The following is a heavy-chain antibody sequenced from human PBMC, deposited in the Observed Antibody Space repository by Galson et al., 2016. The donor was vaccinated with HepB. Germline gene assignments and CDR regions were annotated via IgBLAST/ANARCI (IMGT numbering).Heavy chain of an antibody. D-gene: IGHD3-10*01. CDR3: ARRYTVLLWFRELQKGMDV. V-gene: IGHV1-8*01. CDR1: GYTFTSYD. J-gene: IGHJ6*04. Sequence: SVKVSCKASGYTFTSYDINWVRQAPGQGLEWMGWMNPTSGNTGYAQKFQGRVTMTRNTSIRTAYMELRNLRSEDTAVYYCARRYTVLLWFRELQKGMDVWGKGTTVTVSS. CDR2: MNPTSGNT.